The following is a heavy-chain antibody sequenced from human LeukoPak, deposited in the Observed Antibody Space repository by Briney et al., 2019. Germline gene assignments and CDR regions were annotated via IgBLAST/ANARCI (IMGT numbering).Heavy chain of an antibody. CDR2: MNPNSGNT. Sequence: ASVKVSCKASGYTFTSYDINWVRQATGQGLEWMGWMNPNSGNTGYAQKFQGRVTMTRNTSISTAYMELSSLRSEDTAVYYCARGLRYCGGGSCYPTRDYWGQGTLVTVSS. CDR1: GYTFTSYD. D-gene: IGHD2-15*01. CDR3: ARGLRYCGGGSCYPTRDY. V-gene: IGHV1-8*01. J-gene: IGHJ4*02.